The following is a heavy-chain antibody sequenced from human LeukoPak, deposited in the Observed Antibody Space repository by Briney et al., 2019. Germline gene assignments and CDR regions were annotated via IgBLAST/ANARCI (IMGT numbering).Heavy chain of an antibody. CDR3: ARGASLWFGGPGSSGLLDLNWFDP. CDR1: GGSFSGYY. D-gene: IGHD3-10*01. Sequence: SETLSLTCAVYGGSFSGYYWSWIRQPPGKGLEWIGEINHSGSTNYTPSLKSRVTISVDTSKNQFSLKLSSVTAADTAVHYCARGASLWFGGPGSSGLLDLNWFDPWGQGTLVTVSS. CDR2: INHSGST. J-gene: IGHJ5*02. V-gene: IGHV4-34*01.